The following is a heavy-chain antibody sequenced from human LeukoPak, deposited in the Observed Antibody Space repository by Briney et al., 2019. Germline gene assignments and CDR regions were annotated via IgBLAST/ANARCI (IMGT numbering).Heavy chain of an antibody. CDR1: GYSFASYW. CDR3: ARQRKVTMVRGVITPADY. Sequence: GESLKISCKGSGYSFASYWIGWVRQMPGKGLEWMGIIYPGDSDTRYSPSFQGQVTISADKSISTAYLQWSSLKASDTAMYYCARQRKVTMVRGVITPADYWGQGTLVTASS. J-gene: IGHJ4*02. D-gene: IGHD3-10*01. CDR2: IYPGDSDT. V-gene: IGHV5-51*01.